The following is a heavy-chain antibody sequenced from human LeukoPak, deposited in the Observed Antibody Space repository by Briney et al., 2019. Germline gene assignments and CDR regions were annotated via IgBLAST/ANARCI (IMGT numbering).Heavy chain of an antibody. V-gene: IGHV4-39*01. CDR2: IYYSGST. D-gene: IGHD6-19*01. Sequence: SETLSLTCTVSGGSLSSSGYYWGWIRQPPGKGLEWIGSIYYSGSTYYNPSLKSRVTISVDTSKNQFSLKLSSVTAADTAVYYCARGSGSGWYRGFFDYWGQGTLVTVSS. J-gene: IGHJ4*02. CDR1: GGSLSSSGYY. CDR3: ARGSGSGWYRGFFDY.